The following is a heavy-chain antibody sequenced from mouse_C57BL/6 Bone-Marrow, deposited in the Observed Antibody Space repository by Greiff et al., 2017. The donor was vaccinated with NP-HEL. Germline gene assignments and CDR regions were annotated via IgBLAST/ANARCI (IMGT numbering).Heavy chain of an antibody. J-gene: IGHJ4*01. CDR1: GYTFTDYT. CDR2: IYPSDGST. D-gene: IGHD3-2*02. CDR3: ARGGSSGYFYAMDY. Sequence: QVHVKQPDAELVKPGASVKISCKASGYTFTDYTIHWMKQRPEQGLEWIGYIYPSDGSTKYNEKFKGKATLTADKSSSTAYMQLNSLTSEDSAVYFCARGGSSGYFYAMDYWGQGTSVTVSS. V-gene: IGHV1-78*01.